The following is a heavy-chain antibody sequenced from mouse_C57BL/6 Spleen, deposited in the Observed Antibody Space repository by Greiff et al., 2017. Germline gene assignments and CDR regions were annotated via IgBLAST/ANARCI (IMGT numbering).Heavy chain of an antibody. V-gene: IGHV1-82*01. CDR2: IYPGDGDT. Sequence: VQLQQSGPELVKPGASVKISCKASGYAFSSSWMNWVKQRPGKGLEWIGRIYPGDGDTNYNGKFKGKATLTADKSSSTAYMQLSSLTSEDSAVYFCARGATVVEVWGTGTTVTVSS. CDR1: GYAFSSSW. CDR3: ARGATVVEV. J-gene: IGHJ1*03. D-gene: IGHD1-1*01.